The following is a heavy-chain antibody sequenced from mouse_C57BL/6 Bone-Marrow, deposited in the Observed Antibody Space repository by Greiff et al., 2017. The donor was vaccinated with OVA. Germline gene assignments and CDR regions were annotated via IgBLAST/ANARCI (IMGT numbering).Heavy chain of an antibody. CDR3: TRLLDAMDY. J-gene: IGHJ4*01. D-gene: IGHD2-1*01. CDR1: GFTFSSYA. V-gene: IGHV5-9-1*02. CDR2: ISSGGDYI. Sequence: DVMLVESGEGLVKPGGSLKLSCAASGFTFSSYAMSWVRQTPEKRLEWVAYISSGGDYIYYADTVKGRFTISRDNARNTLYLQMSILKSEDTAMYYCTRLLDAMDYWGQGTSVTVSS.